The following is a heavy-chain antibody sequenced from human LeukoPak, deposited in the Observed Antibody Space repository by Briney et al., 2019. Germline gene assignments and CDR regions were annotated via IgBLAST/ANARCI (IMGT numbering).Heavy chain of an antibody. CDR2: MNPKSGNT. CDR3: ARAKRVPAAIYNWFDP. D-gene: IGHD2-2*02. CDR1: GYTFISYD. V-gene: IGHV1-8*01. J-gene: IGHJ5*02. Sequence: ASVKVSCKASGYTFISYDINWVRQATGQGLEWMGWMNPKSGNTGYAQKFQGRVTMTRDTSISTAYMELSRLRSDDTAVYYCARAKRVPAAIYNWFDPWGQGTLVTVSS.